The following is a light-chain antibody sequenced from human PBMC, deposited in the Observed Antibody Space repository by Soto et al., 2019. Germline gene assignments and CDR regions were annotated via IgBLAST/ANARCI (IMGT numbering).Light chain of an antibody. V-gene: IGKV3-20*01. J-gene: IGKJ1*01. CDR2: GAS. CDR1: QSVSSSY. Sequence: IVWTQSPGTLSLSPGERATLSWRASQSVSSSYLAWYQQQPGQAPRLLIYGASSRATGIPDRLSGSGSGTDFTLTISRKEPEDFAVYYCQQYGSSRTFGQGTKVDIK. CDR3: QQYGSSRT.